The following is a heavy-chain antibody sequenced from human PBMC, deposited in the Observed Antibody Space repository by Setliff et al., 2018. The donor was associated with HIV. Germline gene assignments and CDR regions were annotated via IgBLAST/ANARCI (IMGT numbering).Heavy chain of an antibody. D-gene: IGHD3-16*01. CDR3: GNKGGQV. CDR2: ISGSGGTT. Sequence: GGSLRLSCAASGLTGLTFSNYAMNWVRQAPGKGLEWVSCISGSGGTTYYADSVKGRFSISRARSRNTVSLQMSSLGVEDTAMYYCGNKGGQVWGPGTQVTVSS. CDR1: GLTGLTFSNYA. V-gene: IGHV3-23*01. J-gene: IGHJ1*01.